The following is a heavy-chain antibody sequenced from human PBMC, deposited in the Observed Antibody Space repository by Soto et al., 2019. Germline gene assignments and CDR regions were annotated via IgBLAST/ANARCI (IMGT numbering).Heavy chain of an antibody. CDR1: GFTFNSYW. V-gene: IGHV3-74*01. J-gene: IGHJ6*02. D-gene: IGHD2-15*01. Sequence: GGSLRLSCAASGFTFNSYWMYWVRQAPGKGLVWVSRINSDGSSTSYADSVKGRFTISRDNAKNTLYLQMNSLRAEDTALYYCARGDRCSGGSCYSVGYYGMDVWGQGTTVTVSS. CDR3: ARGDRCSGGSCYSVGYYGMDV. CDR2: INSDGSST.